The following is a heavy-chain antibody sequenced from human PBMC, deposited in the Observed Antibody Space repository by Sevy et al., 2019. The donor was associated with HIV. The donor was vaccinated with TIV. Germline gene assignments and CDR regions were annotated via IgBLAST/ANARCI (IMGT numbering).Heavy chain of an antibody. D-gene: IGHD5-18*01. CDR3: ARGEDSAMIDY. CDR2: MYYDGSA. V-gene: IGHV4-39*01. Sequence: SETLSLTCTVSGGSISSGSYYWGWIRQPPGKGLEWIGTMYYDGSAYYNPSLQSRVSMFVDTSKNQFSLNLSSVTAADTAVYFCARGEDSAMIDYWGQGTLVTVSS. J-gene: IGHJ4*02. CDR1: GGSISSGSYY.